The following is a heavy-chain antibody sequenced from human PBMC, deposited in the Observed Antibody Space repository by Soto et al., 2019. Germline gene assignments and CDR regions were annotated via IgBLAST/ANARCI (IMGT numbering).Heavy chain of an antibody. CDR2: IYSGGST. CDR3: ARAVDTAMIYYFDY. Sequence: GESLKISCAASGFTVSSNYMSWVRQAPGKGLEWVSVIYSGGSTYYADSVKGRFTISRDNSKNTLYLQMNSLRAEDTAVYYCARAVDTAMIYYFDYWGQGTLVTVSS. J-gene: IGHJ4*02. V-gene: IGHV3-53*01. CDR1: GFTVSSNY. D-gene: IGHD5-18*01.